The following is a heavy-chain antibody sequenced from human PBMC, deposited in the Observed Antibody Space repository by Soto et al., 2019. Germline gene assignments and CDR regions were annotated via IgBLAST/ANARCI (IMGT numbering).Heavy chain of an antibody. CDR1: GFTFSSYG. D-gene: IGHD1-26*01. CDR2: ISYDGSNK. Sequence: QVQLVESGGGVVQPGRSLRLSCAASGFTFSSYGMHWVRQAPGKGLEWVAVISYDGSNKYYADSVKGRFTISRDNSKNTLYLQMNSLRAEDTAVYYCAKEGVGATSVLHNWGQGTLVTVSS. V-gene: IGHV3-30*18. CDR3: AKEGVGATSVLHN. J-gene: IGHJ4*02.